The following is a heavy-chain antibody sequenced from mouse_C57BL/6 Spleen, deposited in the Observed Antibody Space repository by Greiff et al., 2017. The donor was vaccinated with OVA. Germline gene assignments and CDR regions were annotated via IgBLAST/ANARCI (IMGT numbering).Heavy chain of an antibody. D-gene: IGHD2-5*01. CDR1: GFTFTDYY. Sequence: VQLQQSGPVLVKPGPSVKISCKASGFTFTDYYMNWVKQSHGKSLEWIGLVYPYNGGTSYHQKFKGKATLTVDTSSSKAYMELNSLTSEDSAVYYCAREGAYSNYVYDDYWGKGTTLTVAT. CDR2: VYPYNGGT. CDR3: AREGAYSNYVYDDY. V-gene: IGHV1-36*01. J-gene: IGHJ2*01.